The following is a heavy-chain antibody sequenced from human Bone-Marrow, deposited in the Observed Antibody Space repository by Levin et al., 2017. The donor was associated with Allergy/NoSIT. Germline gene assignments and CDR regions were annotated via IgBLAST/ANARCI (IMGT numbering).Heavy chain of an antibody. J-gene: IGHJ4*02. D-gene: IGHD3-10*01. Sequence: GASVKVSCKASGDTLSSYTVHWVRQAPGQGLEWMGKIIPILGVANYAQKFQGRVTITADRSTSTGYMELSGLRSEDTAVYYCARDGGIRSWGGYYFDHWGQGALVSVSS. CDR1: GDTLSSYT. CDR2: IIPILGVA. V-gene: IGHV1-69*04. CDR3: ARDGGIRSWGGYYFDH.